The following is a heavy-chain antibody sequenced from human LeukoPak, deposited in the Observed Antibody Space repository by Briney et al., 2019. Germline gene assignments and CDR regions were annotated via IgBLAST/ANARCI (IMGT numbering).Heavy chain of an antibody. J-gene: IGHJ4*02. CDR1: GYSFTSYW. CDR2: IDPSDSYT. CDR3: ARGRGATVITNFDY. Sequence: GESLKISCKGSGYSFTSYWISWVRQMPGKGLAWMGRIDPSDSYTNYSPSFQGHVTISADKSISTAYLQWSSLKASDTAMYYCARGRGATVITNFDYWGQGTLVTVSS. V-gene: IGHV5-10-1*01. D-gene: IGHD4-17*01.